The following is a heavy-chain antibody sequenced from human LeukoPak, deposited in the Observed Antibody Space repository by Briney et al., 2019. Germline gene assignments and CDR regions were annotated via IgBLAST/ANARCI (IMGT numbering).Heavy chain of an antibody. J-gene: IGHJ4*02. CDR2: IWYDGSNK. V-gene: IGHV3-33*01. Sequence: GRSLRLSCAASGFTFSSYGMHWVRQAPGKGLEWVAVIWYDGSNKYYADSVKGRFTISRDNSKNTLYLQMNSLRAEDTAVYYCARHIAVAPFDYWGQGTLVTVSS. CDR3: ARHIAVAPFDY. D-gene: IGHD6-19*01. CDR1: GFTFSSYG.